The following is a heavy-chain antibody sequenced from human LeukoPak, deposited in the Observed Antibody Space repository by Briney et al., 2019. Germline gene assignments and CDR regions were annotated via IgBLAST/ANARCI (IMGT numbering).Heavy chain of an antibody. CDR3: ARVTMIRDYYYMDV. CDR2: IYYNGNT. Sequence: PSETLSLTCTVSGVSISSSYWSWVRQPPRKRLEWIGYIYYNGNTMSDPSLKSRVTISVDTSKNQFSLKLSSVTAADTAVYYCARVTMIRDYYYMDVWGKGTTVTVSS. J-gene: IGHJ6*03. CDR1: GVSISSSY. D-gene: IGHD3-22*01. V-gene: IGHV4-59*12.